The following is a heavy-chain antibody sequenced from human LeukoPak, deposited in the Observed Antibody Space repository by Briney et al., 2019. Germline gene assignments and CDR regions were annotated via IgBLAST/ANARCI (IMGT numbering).Heavy chain of an antibody. CDR1: GGTFSSYA. Sequence: ASVKVSCKASGGTFSSYAISWVRQAPGQGLEWMGIINPSGGSTSYAQKFQGRVTMTRDMSTSTVYMELSSLRSEDTAVYYCARDRTMITFGGVIVTYYFDYWGQGTLVTVSS. D-gene: IGHD3-16*02. V-gene: IGHV1-46*01. CDR2: INPSGGST. CDR3: ARDRTMITFGGVIVTYYFDY. J-gene: IGHJ4*02.